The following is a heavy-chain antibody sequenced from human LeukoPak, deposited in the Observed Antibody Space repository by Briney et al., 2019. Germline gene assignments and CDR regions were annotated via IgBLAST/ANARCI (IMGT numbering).Heavy chain of an antibody. Sequence: PSETLSLTCAVYGGSFSGYYWSWIRQPPGKGLEWIGEINHSGSTNYNPSLKSRVTISVDTSKNQFSLKLSSVTAADTAVYYCARDGDGYNHWGQGTLVTVSS. V-gene: IGHV4-34*01. D-gene: IGHD5-24*01. CDR2: INHSGST. CDR3: ARDGDGYNH. J-gene: IGHJ5*02. CDR1: GGSFSGYY.